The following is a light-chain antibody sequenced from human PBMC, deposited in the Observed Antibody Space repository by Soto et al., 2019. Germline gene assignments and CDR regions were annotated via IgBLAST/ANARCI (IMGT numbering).Light chain of an antibody. J-gene: IGKJ1*01. CDR2: GAS. Sequence: ETVLTQSPGTLSLSPGERATLFCRASQSVSSSYLAWYQQKPGQAPSLLIFGASSRATGIPDRFSGSGSGTEFTVTISRLEPEDFAVYYCQQHGSSPPSWTFGQGTKVEIK. CDR3: QQHGSSPPSWT. V-gene: IGKV3-20*01. CDR1: QSVSSSY.